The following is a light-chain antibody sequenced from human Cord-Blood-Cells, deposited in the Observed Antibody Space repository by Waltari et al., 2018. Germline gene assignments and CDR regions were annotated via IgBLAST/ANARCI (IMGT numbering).Light chain of an antibody. J-gene: IGLJ2*01. V-gene: IGLV3-21*03. CDR2: DDS. Sequence: SYVLTQPPSVSVAPGKTVRITCGGNNIGSKSVHWYQQKPGQAPVLVVYDDSARPSGIPERFSGSNSGNTATLTISRVEAGDEADYYCQVWDSSSDVVFGGGTKLTVL. CDR3: QVWDSSSDVV. CDR1: NIGSKS.